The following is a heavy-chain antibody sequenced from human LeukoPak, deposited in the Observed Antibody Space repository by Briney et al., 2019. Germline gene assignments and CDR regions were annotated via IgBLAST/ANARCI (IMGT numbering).Heavy chain of an antibody. Sequence: GASVKVSCKASGYTFTSYAMHWVRQAPGQRLEWMGWINAGNGNTKYSQKFQGRVTITRDTSASTAYMELSSLRSEDTAVYYCARGETRNDPTGYWGQGTLVTVSS. V-gene: IGHV1-3*01. CDR1: GYTFTSYA. CDR2: INAGNGNT. J-gene: IGHJ4*02. CDR3: ARGETRNDPTGY. D-gene: IGHD1-26*01.